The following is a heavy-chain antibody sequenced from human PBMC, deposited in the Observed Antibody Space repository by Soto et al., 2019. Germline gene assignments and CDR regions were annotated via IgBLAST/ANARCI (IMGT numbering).Heavy chain of an antibody. CDR3: ARIPSYDTSMPLDYYDGMDV. Sequence: QVQLVQSGAEVKKPGASVTVSCTASGYMFTSYDIASVRQATGQGLEWKRWMNPNSGNTGYAQNFQGGVTMGSHSSMGTAYVELSGLRSDDPAAYYCARIPSYDTSMPLDYYDGMDVWGQGTTVTVS. D-gene: IGHD3-22*01. V-gene: IGHV1-8*01. J-gene: IGHJ6*02. CDR1: GYMFTSYD. CDR2: MNPNSGNT.